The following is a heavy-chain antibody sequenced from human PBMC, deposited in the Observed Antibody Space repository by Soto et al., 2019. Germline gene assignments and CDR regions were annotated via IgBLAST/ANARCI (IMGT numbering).Heavy chain of an antibody. CDR2: IYYSGST. J-gene: IGHJ6*02. CDR1: GGSISSGGYY. V-gene: IGHV4-31*03. CDR3: ARVPGYDFWSLTPYYYYGMDV. Sequence: SETLSLTCTVSGGSISSGGYYWSWIRQHPGKGLEWIGYIYYSGSTYYNPSLKSRVTISVDTSKNQFSLKLSPVTAADTAVYYCARVPGYDFWSLTPYYYYGMDVWGQGTTVTVSS. D-gene: IGHD3-3*01.